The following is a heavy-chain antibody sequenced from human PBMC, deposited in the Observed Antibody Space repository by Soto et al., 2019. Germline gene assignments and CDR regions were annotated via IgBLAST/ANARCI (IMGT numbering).Heavy chain of an antibody. CDR2: IYWSGNT. J-gene: IGHJ3*02. V-gene: IGHV4-31*03. CDR3: ARGAADYGDAFDI. Sequence: QVRLQESGPGLVKPSQTLSLTCRVSGDSTSRGGYYWSWLRQHPGKGLEWIGYIYWSGNTYFNPSLKSRVSISLGTSSTQFSLNLTSVTAADTAVYYCARGAADYGDAFDIWGQGTMVTVSS. D-gene: IGHD4-17*01. CDR1: GDSTSRGGYY.